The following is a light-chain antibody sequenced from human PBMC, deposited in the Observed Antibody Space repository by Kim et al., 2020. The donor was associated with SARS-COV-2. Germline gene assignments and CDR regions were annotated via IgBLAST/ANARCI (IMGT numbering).Light chain of an antibody. CDR1: QSANSN. CDR2: GAS. V-gene: IGKV3-15*01. J-gene: IGKJ4*01. Sequence: VYPGERATLSCRASQSANSNLAWYQQTPGQAPRLLIYGASTRATDIPARFSGSGSGTDFTLTISCLQSEDFAVYYCQQYDKWPLTFGGGTKVDIK. CDR3: QQYDKWPLT.